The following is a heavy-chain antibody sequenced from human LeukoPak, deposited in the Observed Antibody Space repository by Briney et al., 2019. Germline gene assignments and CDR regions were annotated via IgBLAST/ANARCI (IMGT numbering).Heavy chain of an antibody. V-gene: IGHV3-33*01. CDR2: IWYDGSNK. CDR3: ARSKPPAVKDYYGLDV. J-gene: IGHJ6*02. CDR1: GFTFSDYG. D-gene: IGHD6-13*01. Sequence: GRSLRLSCAASGFTFSDYGIHWVRQAPGKGLQSVAVIWYDGSNKYYADSVKGRFTISRDNSKNTLYLQMNSLRAEDTAVYFCARSKPPAVKDYYGLDVWGQGTTVTVSS.